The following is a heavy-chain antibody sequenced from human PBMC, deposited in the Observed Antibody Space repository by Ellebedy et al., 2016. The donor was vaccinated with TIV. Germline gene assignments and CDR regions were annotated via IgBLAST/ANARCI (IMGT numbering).Heavy chain of an antibody. D-gene: IGHD3-3*01. Sequence: GSLRLXXAVYGGSFSSYYWSWIRQPPGKGLEWIGYIYYSGSTNYNPSLKSRVTISVDTSKNQFSLKLSSVTAADTAVYYCARGPWNYLDYWGQGTLVTVSS. J-gene: IGHJ4*02. CDR3: ARGPWNYLDY. V-gene: IGHV4-59*01. CDR2: IYYSGST. CDR1: GGSFSSYY.